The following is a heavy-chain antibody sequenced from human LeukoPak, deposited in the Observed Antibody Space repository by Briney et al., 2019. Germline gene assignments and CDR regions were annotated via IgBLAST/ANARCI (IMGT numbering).Heavy chain of an antibody. J-gene: IGHJ4*02. CDR3: ARGGPQYGGYVHY. D-gene: IGHD4/OR15-4a*01. CDR1: GFTFSNYA. CDR2: ISYDGSNE. V-gene: IGHV3-30*04. Sequence: GRSPRLSCAASGFTFSNYAMHWVRQAPGKGLEWVAIISYDGSNEYYGDSVKGRFTISRDNSKNTLYLQMNSLRVEDTAVYYCARGGPQYGGYVHYWGQGTLVTVSS.